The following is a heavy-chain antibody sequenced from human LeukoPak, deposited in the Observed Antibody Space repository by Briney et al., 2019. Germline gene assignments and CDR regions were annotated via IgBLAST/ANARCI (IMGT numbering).Heavy chain of an antibody. CDR3: ARDHGSGWSVDY. CDR2: ISSNGGST. D-gene: IGHD6-19*01. Sequence: GGSLRLSWAASGFTFSSYAMHWVRQAPGKGLEYVSAISSNGGSTYYANSVKGRFTISRDNSKNTLYLQMGSLRAEDMAVYYCARDHGSGWSVDYWGQGTLVTVSS. V-gene: IGHV3-64*01. J-gene: IGHJ4*02. CDR1: GFTFSSYA.